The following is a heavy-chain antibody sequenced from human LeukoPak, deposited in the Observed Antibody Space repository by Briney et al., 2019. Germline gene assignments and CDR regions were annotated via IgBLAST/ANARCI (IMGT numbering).Heavy chain of an antibody. CDR2: VYYNGIT. Sequence: SETLSLTCTVSGVSINTYFWSWIRQPPGKGLEWIGYVYYNGITDYNPSLKSRVSISLDTSKNQFSLRLNSVTAAETAVYYCVSQLGGTTFHWGQGTLVTVSS. CDR1: GVSINTYF. J-gene: IGHJ4*02. CDR3: VSQLGGTTFH. D-gene: IGHD1/OR15-1a*01. V-gene: IGHV4-59*01.